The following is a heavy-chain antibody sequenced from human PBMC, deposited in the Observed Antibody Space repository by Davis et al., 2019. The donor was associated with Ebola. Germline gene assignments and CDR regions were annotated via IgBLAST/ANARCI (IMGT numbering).Heavy chain of an antibody. J-gene: IGHJ4*02. CDR1: GDSISSRNW. Sequence: SETLSLTCAVSGDSISSRNWWSWVRQFPGKGLEWIGEIYHSGSTNYNPSLKSRVTISLDKSKNQFSLKLTSVTAADTAVYYCASFTFGRGGYWGQGTLVNVSS. CDR3: ASFTFGRGGY. D-gene: IGHD3-16*01. CDR2: IYHSGST. V-gene: IGHV4-4*02.